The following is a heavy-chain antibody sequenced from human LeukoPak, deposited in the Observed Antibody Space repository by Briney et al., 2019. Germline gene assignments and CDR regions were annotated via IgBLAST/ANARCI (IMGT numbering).Heavy chain of an antibody. CDR1: GGSISSGGYY. Sequence: SETLSLTCTVSGGSISSGGYYWSWIRQHPGKGLEWIGYIYYSGSTYYNPSLKSRVTISVDTSKNQFSLKLSSVTAADTVVYYCARVLRGLYYFDYWGQGTLVTVSS. CDR2: IYYSGST. D-gene: IGHD3-3*01. J-gene: IGHJ4*02. CDR3: ARVLRGLYYFDY. V-gene: IGHV4-31*03.